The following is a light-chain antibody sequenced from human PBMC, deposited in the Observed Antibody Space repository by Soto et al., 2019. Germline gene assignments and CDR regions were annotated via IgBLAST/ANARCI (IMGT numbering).Light chain of an antibody. CDR2: AAS. CDR3: QQLRMYPST. CDR1: QDLSSY. J-gene: IGKJ4*01. V-gene: IGKV1-9*01. Sequence: HATQSPASVSASVRDRVPXXWLASQDLSSYLAWYQQKPGKAPRLLISAASSLQGGVPSRFSGSGSGTDFTLTISNLQPEDFATYYCQQLRMYPSTVGGGTKVDNK.